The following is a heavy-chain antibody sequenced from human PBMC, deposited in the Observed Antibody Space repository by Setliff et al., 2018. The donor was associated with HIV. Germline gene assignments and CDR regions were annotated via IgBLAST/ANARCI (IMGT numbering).Heavy chain of an antibody. CDR1: GGSFSGYY. V-gene: IGHV4-34*01. CDR3: ARVTNVLLWFGELLFHYYFDY. Sequence: SETLSLTCAVYGGSFSGYYWSWIRQPQGKGLEWIGEINHSGSTNYNPSLKSLVTISVDTSKNQFSLKLSSVTAADTAVYYCARVTNVLLWFGELLFHYYFDYWGQGTLVTVPQ. D-gene: IGHD3-10*01. CDR2: INHSGST. J-gene: IGHJ4*02.